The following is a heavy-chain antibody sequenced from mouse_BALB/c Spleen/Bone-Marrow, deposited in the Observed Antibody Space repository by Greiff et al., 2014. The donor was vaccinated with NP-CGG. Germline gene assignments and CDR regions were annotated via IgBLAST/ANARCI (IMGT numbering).Heavy chain of an antibody. CDR2: ISYSGST. D-gene: IGHD1-1*01. J-gene: IGHJ4*01. Sequence: EVHLVESGPGLVKPSQSLSLTCTVTGYSITSDYAWNWIRQFPGNKLEWMGYISYSGSTSYNPSLKSRISITRDTSKNQFFLQLNSVTTGDTATYYCARYYGSSYYAMDYWGQGTSVTVSS. CDR1: GYSITSDYA. CDR3: ARYYGSSYYAMDY. V-gene: IGHV3-2*02.